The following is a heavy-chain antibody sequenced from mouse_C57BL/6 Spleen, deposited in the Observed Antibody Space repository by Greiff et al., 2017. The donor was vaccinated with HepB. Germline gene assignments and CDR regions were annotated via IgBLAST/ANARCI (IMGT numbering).Heavy chain of an antibody. D-gene: IGHD4-1*01. J-gene: IGHJ2*01. Sequence: VQLQQSGPELVKPGASVKISCKASGYSFTSYYIHWVKQRPGQGLEWIGWIYPGSGNTKYNEKFKGKATLTADTSSSTAYMQLSSLTSEDSAVYYCARPNWDYFDYWGQGTTLTVSS. V-gene: IGHV1-66*01. CDR3: ARPNWDYFDY. CDR1: GYSFTSYY. CDR2: IYPGSGNT.